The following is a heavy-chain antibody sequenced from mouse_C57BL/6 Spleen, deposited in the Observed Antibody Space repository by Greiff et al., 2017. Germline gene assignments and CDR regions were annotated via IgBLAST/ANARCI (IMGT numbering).Heavy chain of an antibody. Sequence: EVQVVESGGDLVKPGGSLKLSCAASGFTFSSYGMSWVRQTPDKRLEWVATISSGGSYTYYPDSVKGRFTISRDNAKNTLYLKMSSLKSEDTAMYYCARRGGLQGFAYWGQGTLVTVSA. D-gene: IGHD1-1*02. J-gene: IGHJ3*01. V-gene: IGHV5-6*01. CDR2: ISSGGSYT. CDR3: ARRGGLQGFAY. CDR1: GFTFSSYG.